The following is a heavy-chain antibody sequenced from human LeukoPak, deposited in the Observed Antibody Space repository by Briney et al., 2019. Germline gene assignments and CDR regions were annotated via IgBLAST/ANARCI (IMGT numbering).Heavy chain of an antibody. J-gene: IGHJ4*02. CDR2: IRYDGSNK. Sequence: GGSLRLSCAASGFTFSSYGMRWVRQAPGKGLGWGSFIRYDGSNKYYADSVKGRLTIYRDNSKNTLYLQMNSLRAEDTAVYYCAKGGYDSHYFDYWGQGTLVTVSS. CDR3: AKGGYDSHYFDY. V-gene: IGHV3-30*02. CDR1: GFTFSSYG. D-gene: IGHD5-12*01.